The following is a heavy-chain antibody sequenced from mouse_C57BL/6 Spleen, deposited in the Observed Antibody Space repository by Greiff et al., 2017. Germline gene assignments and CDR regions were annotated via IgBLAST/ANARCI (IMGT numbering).Heavy chain of an antibody. D-gene: IGHD1-1*01. J-gene: IGHJ1*03. V-gene: IGHV5-17*01. CDR2: ISSGSSTI. CDR1: GFTFSDYG. CDR3: ARLYYYGRGYFDV. Sequence: EVHLVESGGGLVKPGGSLKLSCAASGFTFSDYGMHWVRQAPEKGLEWVAYISSGSSTIYYADTVKGRFTISRDNAKNTLFLQMTNLRSEDTAMYYCARLYYYGRGYFDVWGTGTTVTVSS.